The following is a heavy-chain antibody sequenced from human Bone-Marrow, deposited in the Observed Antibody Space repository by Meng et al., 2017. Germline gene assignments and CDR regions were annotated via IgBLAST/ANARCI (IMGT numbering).Heavy chain of an antibody. CDR2: ISYDGSNK. Sequence: GESLKISCAASGFTFSSYAMHWVRQAPGKGLEWVAVISYDGSNKYYADSVKGRFTISRDNSKNTLYLQMNSLRAEDTAVYYCARDKGKYYFDYWGQGTTVTVSS. D-gene: IGHD3-10*01. V-gene: IGHV3-30*01. CDR1: GFTFSSYA. CDR3: ARDKGKYYFDY. J-gene: IGHJ4*03.